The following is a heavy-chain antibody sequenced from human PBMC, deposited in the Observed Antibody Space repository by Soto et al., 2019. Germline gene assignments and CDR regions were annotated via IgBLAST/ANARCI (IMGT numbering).Heavy chain of an antibody. CDR2: IHHIGST. D-gene: IGHD1-7*01. V-gene: IGHV4-4*02. CDR1: GASVTNSNW. J-gene: IGHJ4*02. CDR3: TKNSAYALDY. Sequence: SETLSLTCDVSGASVTNSNWWSWVRQAPGEGLEWIGEIHHIGSTNYNPSLENRVTMSVDKSKNQFFLSLTYVTAADTAVYYCTKNSAYALDYWGQGTLVTVSS.